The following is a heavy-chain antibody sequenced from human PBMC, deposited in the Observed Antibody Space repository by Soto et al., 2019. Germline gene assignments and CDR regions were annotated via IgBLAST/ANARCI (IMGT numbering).Heavy chain of an antibody. CDR1: GFTFSNYA. CDR3: ARGLMVSPYYMDV. J-gene: IGHJ6*03. CDR2: ISGSGDSP. D-gene: IGHD3-10*01. V-gene: IGHV3-23*01. Sequence: GGSLRLSCAASGFTFSNYAMSWVRQAPGKGLEWVSIISGSGDSPYYADSVKGRFTISRDNSRNTLYLQMNSLRAGDTAVYYCARGLMVSPYYMDVWGKGTTVTVSS.